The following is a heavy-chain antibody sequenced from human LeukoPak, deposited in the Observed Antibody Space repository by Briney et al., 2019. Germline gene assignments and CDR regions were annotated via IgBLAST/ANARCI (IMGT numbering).Heavy chain of an antibody. V-gene: IGHV3-11*03. CDR1: GFTFSDYY. D-gene: IGHD6-19*01. CDR3: ARQRYSSGWYGDY. CDR2: ISSSSSYT. J-gene: IGHJ4*02. Sequence: GGSLTLSCAASGFTFSDYYMSWIRQAPGTSLDWVSYISSSSSYTNYADSVKGRFTITRDNAKNSLYLQMNGLRAEDTAVYYCARQRYSSGWYGDYWGQGTLVTVSS.